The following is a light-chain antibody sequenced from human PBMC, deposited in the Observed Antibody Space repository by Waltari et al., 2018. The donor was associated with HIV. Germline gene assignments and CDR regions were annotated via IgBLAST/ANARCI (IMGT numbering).Light chain of an antibody. CDR1: SAHSIYA. V-gene: IGLV4-69*01. Sequence: QLVLTQSPSASASLGASVKLTCTLSSAHSIYAIAWHQQQPEQGPRYLMKPNSDGSHRKGDGSPDRFSGSASGAERYLTISNVQSEDEGTYYCQTWGAGIVVFGGGTRLSVL. CDR2: PNSDGSH. CDR3: QTWGAGIVV. J-gene: IGLJ2*01.